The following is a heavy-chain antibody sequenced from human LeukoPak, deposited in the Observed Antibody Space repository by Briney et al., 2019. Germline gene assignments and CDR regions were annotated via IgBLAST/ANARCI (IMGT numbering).Heavy chain of an antibody. CDR2: INPNSGGT. V-gene: IGHV1-2*02. Sequence: ASVKVSCKASGYTFTAYYMHWVRQAPGQGLEWMGWINPNSGGTNYTQKFQGRVTMTRDTSITPVYMELSRLRSDDTAVYYCARGSWIRAPGTEVFYMDVWGRGTTVTVSS. CDR1: GYTFTAYY. J-gene: IGHJ6*03. CDR3: ARGSWIRAPGTEVFYMDV. D-gene: IGHD1-26*01.